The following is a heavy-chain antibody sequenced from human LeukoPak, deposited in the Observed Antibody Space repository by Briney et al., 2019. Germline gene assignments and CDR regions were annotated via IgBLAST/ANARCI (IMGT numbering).Heavy chain of an antibody. CDR1: GYIFAHNG. CDR2: ISAYNGDT. V-gene: IGHV1-18*01. J-gene: IGHJ6*02. D-gene: IGHD2-2*01. CDR3: AVVVPAARRYYYYYGMDV. Sequence: ASVKVSCKTSGYIFAHNGISWVRQAPGQGPEWMGWISAYNGDTNYAQNFQGRVTMTPDTSTSTVYRKLSSLRSEDTAVYYCAVVVPAARRYYYYYGMDVWGQGTTVTVSS.